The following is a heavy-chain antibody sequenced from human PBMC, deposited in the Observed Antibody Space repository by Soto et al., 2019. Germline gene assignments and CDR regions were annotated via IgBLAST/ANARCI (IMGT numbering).Heavy chain of an antibody. CDR1: GFSFRDHS. Sequence: VQLMESGGGLVYPGASLRLSCETSGFSFRDHSMNWVRQAPGKGLQWVSYISSTGNDIHYADSVKGRFTVSRDNAKNALFLQMNRLRDDDSAIYYCASLPKGSVVTGWGQGTLVTVSS. D-gene: IGHD2-21*02. CDR2: ISSTGNDI. CDR3: ASLPKGSVVTG. J-gene: IGHJ4*02. V-gene: IGHV3-48*02.